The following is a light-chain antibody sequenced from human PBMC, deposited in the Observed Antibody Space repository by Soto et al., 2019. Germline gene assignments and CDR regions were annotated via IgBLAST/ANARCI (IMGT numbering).Light chain of an antibody. CDR3: SAWDDSLNGGGL. J-gene: IGLJ3*02. CDR2: SDD. CDR1: SSNIETNT. Sequence: QPVLTQPPSASGTPGQTVTISCSGSSSNIETNTVTWYQQLPGTAPKLLIYSDDQRPSGVPDRFSGSKSGTSASLAISGLQSGDEADYYCSAWDDSLNGGGLFGGGTKVTVL. V-gene: IGLV1-44*01.